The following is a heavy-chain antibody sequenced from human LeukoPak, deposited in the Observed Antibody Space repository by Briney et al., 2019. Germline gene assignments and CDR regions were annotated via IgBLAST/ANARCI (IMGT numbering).Heavy chain of an antibody. J-gene: IGHJ4*02. Sequence: ASVKVSCKASGYTFTGYYMHWVRQAPGQGLEWMGWINPNRGDTNYAQKFQGRVTMTRDTSISTAYMDLSRLRSDDTAMYYCARAINSWLLLDLDYWGQGTLVTVSS. CDR2: INPNRGDT. D-gene: IGHD3-22*01. V-gene: IGHV1-2*02. CDR3: ARAINSWLLLDLDY. CDR1: GYTFTGYY.